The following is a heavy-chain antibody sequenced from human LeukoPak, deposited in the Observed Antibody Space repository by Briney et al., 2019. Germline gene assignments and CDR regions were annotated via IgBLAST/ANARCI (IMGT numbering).Heavy chain of an antibody. J-gene: IGHJ4*02. V-gene: IGHV3-7*01. D-gene: IGHD1-1*01. CDR2: INEDGSEK. CDR1: GFTFRSYW. CDR3: ARDGGERNDFDH. Sequence: GGSLRLSCAASGFTFRSYWMTWVRQAPGKGLEWVANINEDGSEKNYVDSVKGRFTISRDNAENSLYLQMSGLRVEDTAVYYCARDGGERNDFDHWGQGTLVTVSS.